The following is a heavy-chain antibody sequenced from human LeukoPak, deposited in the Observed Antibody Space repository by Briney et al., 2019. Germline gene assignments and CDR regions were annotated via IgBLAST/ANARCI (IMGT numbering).Heavy chain of an antibody. J-gene: IGHJ6*02. Sequence: ASVTVSCKRSGYNFNVYYMLWLRKAPGQGLEWMGWISPNSGGTNYAQKFQGWVTMTRDTSISTAYMELSSLRAEDTAVYYCAKDHSSSPKYYYGMDVWGQGTTVTVSS. CDR2: ISPNSGGT. CDR3: AKDHSSSPKYYYGMDV. V-gene: IGHV1-2*04. CDR1: GYNFNVYY. D-gene: IGHD6-6*01.